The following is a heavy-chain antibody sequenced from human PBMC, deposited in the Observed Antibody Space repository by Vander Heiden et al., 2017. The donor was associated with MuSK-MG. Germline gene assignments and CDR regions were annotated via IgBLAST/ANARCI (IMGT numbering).Heavy chain of an antibody. V-gene: IGHV3-30*18. CDR3: AKDQYITIFGVGSPYYYYYMDV. J-gene: IGHJ6*03. CDR2: ISYDGSNK. Sequence: QVQLVESGGGVVQPGRSLRLSCAAFGFTFSGYCMHWVRQAPGKGLEWVAVISYDGSNKYYADSVKGRFTISRDNSKNTLYLQMNSLRAEDTAVYYCAKDQYITIFGVGSPYYYYYMDVWGKGTTVTVSS. CDR1: GFTFSGYC. D-gene: IGHD3-3*01.